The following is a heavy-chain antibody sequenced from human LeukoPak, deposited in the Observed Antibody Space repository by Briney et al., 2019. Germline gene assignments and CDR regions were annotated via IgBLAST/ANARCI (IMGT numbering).Heavy chain of an antibody. CDR1: GYTFTDYY. CDR3: AISDSFENSVLGDY. V-gene: IGHV1-2*02. Sequence: GASVKVSCQASGYTFTDYYMHWVRQAPGQGREWMGWINPHSGDTNYAQKFQGRVTMTRDTSMSTAYMDLSRLRSDDTAIYYCAISDSFENSVLGDYWGRGTLVTVSS. CDR2: INPHSGDT. J-gene: IGHJ4*02. D-gene: IGHD5/OR15-5a*01.